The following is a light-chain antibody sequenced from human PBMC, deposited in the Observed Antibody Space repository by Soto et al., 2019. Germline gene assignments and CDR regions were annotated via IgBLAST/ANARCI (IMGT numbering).Light chain of an antibody. Sequence: EIVLTQSPATLSLSPGERATLSCRASQSVSSYLAWYQQKPGQAPRLLIYDASNRATGIPARFSCSGSGTDSTLTISSLEPEDFAVYYCQQRSNWPPAFGQGTKLEIK. CDR2: DAS. J-gene: IGKJ2*01. V-gene: IGKV3-11*01. CDR3: QQRSNWPPA. CDR1: QSVSSY.